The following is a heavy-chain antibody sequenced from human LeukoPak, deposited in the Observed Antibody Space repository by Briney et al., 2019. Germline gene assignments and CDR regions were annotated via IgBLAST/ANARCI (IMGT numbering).Heavy chain of an antibody. J-gene: IGHJ4*02. CDR1: GGSISSYY. Sequence: SETLSLTCTVSGGSISSYYWSWIRQPPGKGLEWIGYIYSSGSANYNPSLKSRVTISVDTSKNQFSLRLRSVTAADTALYYCGRYSGSYYARWGQGTLVTVSS. D-gene: IGHD1-26*01. V-gene: IGHV4-59*08. CDR2: IYSSGSA. CDR3: GRYSGSYYAR.